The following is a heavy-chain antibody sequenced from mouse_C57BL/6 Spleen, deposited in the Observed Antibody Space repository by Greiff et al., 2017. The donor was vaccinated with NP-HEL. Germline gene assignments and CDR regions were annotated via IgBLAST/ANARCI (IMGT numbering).Heavy chain of an antibody. Sequence: QVQLKESGPGLVQPSQSLSITCTVSGFSLTSYGVHWVRQSPGKGLEWLGVIWSGGSTDYNAAFISRLVISKDHYTSQVFFKMNRLRAADTDIDDYASTGSKIIYAMDYWGQGTLVTVSS. V-gene: IGHV2-2*01. CDR1: GFSLTSYG. CDR3: ASTGSKIIYAMDY. D-gene: IGHD3-2*02. CDR2: IWSGGST. J-gene: IGHJ4*01.